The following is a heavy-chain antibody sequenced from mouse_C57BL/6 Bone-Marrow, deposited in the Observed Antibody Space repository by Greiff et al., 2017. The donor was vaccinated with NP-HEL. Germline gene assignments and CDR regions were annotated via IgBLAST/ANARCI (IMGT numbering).Heavy chain of an antibody. V-gene: IGHV1-7*01. CDR2: INPSSGYT. J-gene: IGHJ1*03. Sequence: QVQLKQSGAELAKPGASVKLSCKASGYTFTSYWMHWVKQRPGQGLEWIGYINPSSGYTKYNQKFKDKATLTADKSSSTAYMQLSSLTYVDSAVYYCASRPSSHWYFDVWGTGTTVTVSS. CDR1: GYTFTSYW. CDR3: ASRPSSHWYFDV.